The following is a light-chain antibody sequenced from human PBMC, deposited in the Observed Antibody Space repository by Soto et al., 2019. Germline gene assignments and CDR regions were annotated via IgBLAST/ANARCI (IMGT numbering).Light chain of an antibody. CDR2: AAS. CDR3: QRRSSAPS. Sequence: DIQMTQSPSSLSASLGDRVTITCRASQSISSYLNWYQQKPGKPPKLLIYAASSLQSEFPSRFSGSGSGTDFTLSISSLQPEGSATYYCQRRSSAPSFGGGTKVEIK. CDR1: QSISSY. J-gene: IGKJ4*01. V-gene: IGKV1-39*01.